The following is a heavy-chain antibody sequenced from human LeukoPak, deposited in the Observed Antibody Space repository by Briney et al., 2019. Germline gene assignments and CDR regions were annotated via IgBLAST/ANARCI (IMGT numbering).Heavy chain of an antibody. CDR2: IIPIFGTA. D-gene: IGHD3-3*01. V-gene: IGHV1-69*05. J-gene: IGHJ4*02. CDR3: AKARRVYYGFWSGYSSPYYFDY. CDR1: GGTFSSYA. Sequence: SVKVSCKASGGTFSSYAISWVRQAPGQGLEWMGGIIPIFGTANYAQKFQGRVTITTDESTSTAYMELSSLRSEDQAVYYCAKARRVYYGFWSGYSSPYYFDYWGQGTLVTVSS.